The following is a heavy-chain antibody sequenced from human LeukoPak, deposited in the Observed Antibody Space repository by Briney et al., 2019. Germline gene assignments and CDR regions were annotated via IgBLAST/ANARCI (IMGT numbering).Heavy chain of an antibody. V-gene: IGHV4-34*01. CDR2: INHSGST. J-gene: IGHJ5*02. CDR1: GGSFSGYY. D-gene: IGHD6-6*01. CDR3: ARGFPSSSRWFDP. Sequence: SETLSLTCAVYGGSFSGYYWSWIRQPPGKGLEWIGEINHSGSTHYNPSLKSRVTISLDTSNNQFSLKLNSVTAADTAVYYCARGFPSSSRWFDPWGQGTLVTVSS.